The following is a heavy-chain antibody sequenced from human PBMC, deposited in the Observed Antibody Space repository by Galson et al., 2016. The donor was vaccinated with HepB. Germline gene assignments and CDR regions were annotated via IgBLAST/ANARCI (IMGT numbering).Heavy chain of an antibody. J-gene: IGHJ1*01. CDR1: GFTFSSYG. Sequence: SLRLSCAASGFTFSSYGMHWVRQAPGKGLEWVAVIWYDESNKYYVGSVKGRFTISRDNSKNTLYLQMNSLRAEDTAVYYCAREAYCGGDCPQKYFQQWGQGTLVTVSS. CDR2: IWYDESNK. D-gene: IGHD2-21*02. CDR3: AREAYCGGDCPQKYFQQ. V-gene: IGHV3-33*01.